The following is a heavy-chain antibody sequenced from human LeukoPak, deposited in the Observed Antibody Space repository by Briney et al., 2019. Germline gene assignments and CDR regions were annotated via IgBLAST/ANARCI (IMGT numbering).Heavy chain of an antibody. D-gene: IGHD3-3*01. V-gene: IGHV1-2*02. CDR3: ARDFVYDFWSGTSSY. CDR2: INPNSGGT. CDR1: GYTFTGYY. Sequence: ASVTVSCKASGYTFTGYYMHWVRQAPGQGLEGMGWINPNSGGTNYAQKFQGRVTMTRDTSISTAYMELSRLRSDDTAVYYCARDFVYDFWSGTSSYWGQGTLVTVSS. J-gene: IGHJ4*02.